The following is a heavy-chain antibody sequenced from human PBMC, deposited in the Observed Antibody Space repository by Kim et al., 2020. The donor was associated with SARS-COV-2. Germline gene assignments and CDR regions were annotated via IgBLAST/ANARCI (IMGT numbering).Heavy chain of an antibody. D-gene: IGHD4-17*01. CDR2: ISSSSSYI. Sequence: GGSLRLSCAASGFTFSSYSMNWVRQAPGKGLEWVSSISSSSSYIYYADSVKGRFTISRDNAKNSLYLQMNSLRAEDTAVYYCARDPSPTVTTSFDIWGQGTMVTVSS. J-gene: IGHJ3*02. V-gene: IGHV3-21*01. CDR1: GFTFSSYS. CDR3: ARDPSPTVTTSFDI.